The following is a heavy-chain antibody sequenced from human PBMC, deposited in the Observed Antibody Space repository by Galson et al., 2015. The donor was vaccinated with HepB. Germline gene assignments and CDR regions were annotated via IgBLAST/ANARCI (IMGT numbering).Heavy chain of an antibody. CDR1: GFTFSSYA. V-gene: IGHV3-30*04. J-gene: IGHJ4*02. CDR3: ARAFVGYCSSTSCSGYFDY. D-gene: IGHD2-2*01. Sequence: SLRLSCAASGFTFSSYAMHWVRQAPGKGLEWVAVISYDGSNKYYADSVKGRFTISRDNSKNTLYLQMNSLRAEDTAVYYCARAFVGYCSSTSCSGYFDYWGQGTLVTVSS. CDR2: ISYDGSNK.